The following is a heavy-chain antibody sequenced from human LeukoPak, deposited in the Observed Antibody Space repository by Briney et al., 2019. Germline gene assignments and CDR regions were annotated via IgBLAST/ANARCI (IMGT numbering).Heavy chain of an antibody. J-gene: IGHJ3*02. CDR3: AREGATTAFDI. V-gene: IGHV3-30*14. CDR1: GFTFSSYA. CDR2: ISYDGSKK. Sequence: GRSLRLSCAASGFTFSSYAMHWVRQAPGKGLEWVAVISYDGSKKYYADPVKGRFSISRDNSKNTLYLQMNSLRAEDTAVYYCAREGATTAFDIWGQGTMVTASS. D-gene: IGHD1-26*01.